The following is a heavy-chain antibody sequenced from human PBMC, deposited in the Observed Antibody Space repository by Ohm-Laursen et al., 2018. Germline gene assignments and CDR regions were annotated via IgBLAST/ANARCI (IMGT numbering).Heavy chain of an antibody. J-gene: IGHJ3*01. Sequence: GTLSLTCAVFGYSISSDNYWGWVRQPPGEGLEWIGSISHRGDSYYNPSLRSRVTMSVDTSKNQFSLRLNSLIAADTAVYYCAKVVASTSIDFWGRGTMVTISS. CDR3: AKVVASTSIDF. CDR1: GYSISSDNY. V-gene: IGHV4-38-2*01. D-gene: IGHD3-22*01. CDR2: ISHRGDS.